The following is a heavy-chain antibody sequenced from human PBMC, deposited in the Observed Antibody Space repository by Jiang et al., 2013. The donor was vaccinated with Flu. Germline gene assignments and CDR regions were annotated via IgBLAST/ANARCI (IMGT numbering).Heavy chain of an antibody. CDR3: ARDRQRGYSYGDY. J-gene: IGHJ4*02. D-gene: IGHD5-18*01. CDR2: IWFDGSDK. CDR1: GFTFNSHG. Sequence: GRSLRLSCAASGFTFNSHGMHWVRQAPGKGLEWVAVIWFDGSDKYYADSVKGRFTISRDNSKNTLHLQMNSLRAEDTAVYYCARDRQRGYSYGDYWGQGTLVTVSS. V-gene: IGHV3-33*01.